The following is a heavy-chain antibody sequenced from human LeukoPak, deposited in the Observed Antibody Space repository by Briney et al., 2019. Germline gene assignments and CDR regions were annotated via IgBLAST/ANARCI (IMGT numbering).Heavy chain of an antibody. J-gene: IGHJ6*03. V-gene: IGHV4-59*01. CDR3: ARALDYGSGSLHYYMDV. CDR2: IYYSGST. CDR1: GGSISSYY. Sequence: PSETLSLTCTVSGGSISSYYWSWIRQPPGKVLEWIGYIYYSGSTNYNPSPKSRVTISVDTSNNQFSLKLSSVTAADTAVYYCARALDYGSGSLHYYMDVWGKGTTVTVSS. D-gene: IGHD3-10*01.